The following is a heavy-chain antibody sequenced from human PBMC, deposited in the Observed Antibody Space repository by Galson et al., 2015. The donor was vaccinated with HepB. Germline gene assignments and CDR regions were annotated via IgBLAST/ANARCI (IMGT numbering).Heavy chain of an antibody. CDR3: AREYSSGWYPTSLDY. Sequence: CAISGDSVSSNSAAWNWIRQSPSRGLEWLGRTYCRSKWYNDYAVSVKSRITINPDTSKNQFSLQLNSVTPEDTAVYYCAREYSSGWYPTSLDYWGQGTLVTVSS. D-gene: IGHD6-19*01. J-gene: IGHJ4*02. CDR2: TYCRSKWYN. V-gene: IGHV6-1*01. CDR1: GDSVSSNSAA.